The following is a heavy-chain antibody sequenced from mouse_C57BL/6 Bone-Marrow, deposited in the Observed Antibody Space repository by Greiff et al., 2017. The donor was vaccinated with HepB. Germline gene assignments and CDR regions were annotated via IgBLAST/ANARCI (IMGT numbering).Heavy chain of an antibody. CDR1: GFTFSDYG. V-gene: IGHV5-17*01. J-gene: IGHJ4*01. D-gene: IGHD2-5*01. Sequence: EVKLVESGGGLVKPGGSLKLSCAASGFTFSDYGIHWVRQAPEKGLEWVAYISSGSSTIYYADTVKGRFTISRDNAKNTLFLQMTSLSSEDTAMYYCARKDSNYSYYYAMDYWGQGTSVTVSS. CDR3: ARKDSNYSYYYAMDY. CDR2: ISSGSSTI.